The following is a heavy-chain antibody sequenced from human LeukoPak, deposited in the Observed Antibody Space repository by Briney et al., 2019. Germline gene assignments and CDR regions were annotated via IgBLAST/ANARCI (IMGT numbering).Heavy chain of an antibody. D-gene: IGHD1-26*01. J-gene: IGHJ3*02. CDR1: GYTFTNFG. CDR3: ARGLGTTSTDVFAI. V-gene: IGHV1-18*01. Sequence: ASVKVSCKASGYTFTNFGISWVRQAPGQGLEWMGWINTYNGNTNYAQTLQGRVTMTTDTSTSTAYMELRSLRSDDTAVYYCARGLGTTSTDVFAIWGQGTMITVSS. CDR2: INTYNGNT.